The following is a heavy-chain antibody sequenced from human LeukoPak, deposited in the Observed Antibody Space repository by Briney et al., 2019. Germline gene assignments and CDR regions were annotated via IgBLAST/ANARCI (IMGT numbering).Heavy chain of an antibody. CDR1: GFTFSSYE. Sequence: PGGSLRLSCAASGFTFSSYEMNWVRQAPEKGLEWVSYISSSAETIYYADSVKGRFTISRDNAKNSLYLQMNSLRAEDTAVYYCARKRIRGLDYWGQGTLVTVPS. CDR2: ISSSAETI. D-gene: IGHD3-10*01. V-gene: IGHV3-48*03. CDR3: ARKRIRGLDY. J-gene: IGHJ4*02.